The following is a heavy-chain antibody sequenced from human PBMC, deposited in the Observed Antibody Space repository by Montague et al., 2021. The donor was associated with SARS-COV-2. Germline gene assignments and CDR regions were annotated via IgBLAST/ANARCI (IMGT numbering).Heavy chain of an antibody. CDR3: PGGHSGYFYYDY. CDR1: GGSISSSSYY. D-gene: IGHD3-22*01. Sequence: SETLSLTCTVSGGSISSSSYYCAWIRQPPGKGLEWIGTTYSNGRTDYSPSLKSRVTIFVDTSTNQLSLKMTAVTAADTALYYCPGGHSGYFYYDYWGQGTLVTVSS. CDR2: TYSNGRT. V-gene: IGHV4-39*01. J-gene: IGHJ4*02.